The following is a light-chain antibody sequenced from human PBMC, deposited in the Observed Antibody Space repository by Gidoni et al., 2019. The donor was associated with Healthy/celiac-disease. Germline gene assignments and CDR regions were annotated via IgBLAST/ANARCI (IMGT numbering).Light chain of an antibody. CDR2: GAS. CDR3: QQYGSSPPVT. V-gene: IGKV3-20*01. Sequence: EIVLTQSPGTLSLSPGERATLSCRASQSVSSSYLAWYQHKPGQAPRLRIYGASSRATGIPDRFSGSGSGTDFTLTISRLELEDFAVYYCQQYGSSPPVTFGQGTRLEIK. J-gene: IGKJ5*01. CDR1: QSVSSSY.